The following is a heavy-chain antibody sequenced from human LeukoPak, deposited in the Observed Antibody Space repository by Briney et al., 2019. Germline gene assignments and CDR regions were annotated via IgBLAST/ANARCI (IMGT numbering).Heavy chain of an antibody. CDR3: AGDLPDY. CDR1: GFTFGTYW. CDR2: INEDGSEK. J-gene: IGHJ4*02. Sequence: GGSLRLSCVGSGFTFGTYWMTWVRQAPGKGLEWVANINEDGSEKHYVGSVEGRFTISRDNAKNSVYLQMSSLRAEDMAVYYRAGDLPDYWGQGTLVTVSS. V-gene: IGHV3-7*03.